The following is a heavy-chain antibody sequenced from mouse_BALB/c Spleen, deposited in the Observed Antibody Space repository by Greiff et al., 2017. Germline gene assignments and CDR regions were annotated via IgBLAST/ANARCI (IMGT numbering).Heavy chain of an antibody. CDR2: IDPANGNT. J-gene: IGHJ3*01. CDR1: GFNIKDTY. V-gene: IGHV14-3*02. CDR3: ARLLRDAY. D-gene: IGHD2-3*01. Sequence: VQLQQSGAELVKSGASVKLSCTASGFNIKDTYMHWVKQRPEQGLEWIGRIDPANGNTKYDPKFQGKATITADTSSNTAYLQLSSLTSEDTAVYYCARLLRDAYWGQGTLVTVSA.